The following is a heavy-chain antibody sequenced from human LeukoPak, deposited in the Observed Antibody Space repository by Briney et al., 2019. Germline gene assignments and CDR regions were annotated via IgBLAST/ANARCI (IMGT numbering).Heavy chain of an antibody. CDR3: ASGGNNCGGDCPHLDY. CDR1: GGSISSYY. Sequence: SETLSLTCTVSGGSISSYYWSWIRQPAGKGLEWIGRIYTSGSTNYNPSLKSRVTISADTSKNQFSLKLSSVTAADTAVYYCASGGNNCGGDCPHLDYWGQGTLVTVSS. J-gene: IGHJ4*02. V-gene: IGHV4-4*07. D-gene: IGHD2-21*01. CDR2: IYTSGST.